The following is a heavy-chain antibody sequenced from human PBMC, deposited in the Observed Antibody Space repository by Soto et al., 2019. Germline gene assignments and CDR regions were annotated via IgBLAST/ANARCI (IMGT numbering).Heavy chain of an antibody. V-gene: IGHV1-69*13. CDR3: AGGGDNSREHGQFDY. D-gene: IGHD3-16*01. CDR1: GGTFSSYA. Sequence: GASVKVSCKASGGTFSSYAISWVRQAPGQGLEWMGGIIPIFGTANYAQKFQGRVTITADESTSTAYMELSSLRSEDTAVYYCAGGGDNSREHGQFDYWGQGTLVTVSS. CDR2: IIPIFGTA. J-gene: IGHJ4*02.